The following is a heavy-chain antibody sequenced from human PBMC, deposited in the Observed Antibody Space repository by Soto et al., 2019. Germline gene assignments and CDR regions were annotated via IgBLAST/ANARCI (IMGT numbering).Heavy chain of an antibody. CDR3: ATRSYDILTGYSEMGPDAFDI. J-gene: IGHJ3*02. CDR2: ISAYNGNT. D-gene: IGHD3-9*01. CDR1: GYTFTSYG. Sequence: GASVKVSCKASGYTFTSYGISWVRQAPGQGLEWMGWISAYNGNTIYAQKFQGRVTMTEDTSTDTAYMELSSLRSEDTAVYYCATRSYDILTGYSEMGPDAFDIWGQGTMVTVSS. V-gene: IGHV1-18*01.